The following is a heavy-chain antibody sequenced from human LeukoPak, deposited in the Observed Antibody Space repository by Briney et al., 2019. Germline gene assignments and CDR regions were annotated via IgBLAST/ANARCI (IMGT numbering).Heavy chain of an antibody. V-gene: IGHV3-64*01. J-gene: IGHJ2*01. D-gene: IGHD1-26*01. Sequence: GGSLRLSCAASGIIFSNYAMHWVRQDPGKGLECLSTISSDGGSTYYANSVEGRFTISRDNSKNTLYLQMGSLRAEDMAVYYCARGRQGAKTRYFDLWGRGTRVTVSS. CDR3: ARGRQGAKTRYFDL. CDR2: ISSDGGST. CDR1: GIIFSNYA.